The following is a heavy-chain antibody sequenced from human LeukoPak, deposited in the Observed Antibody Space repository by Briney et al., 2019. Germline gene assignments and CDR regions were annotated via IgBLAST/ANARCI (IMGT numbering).Heavy chain of an antibody. CDR2: INSDGSST. V-gene: IGHV3-74*01. D-gene: IGHD5-18*01. CDR3: AREGRGYNYAFEY. J-gene: IGHJ4*02. Sequence: PGGSLRFSCAASGFTFSNYWMHWVRQAPGKGLVWVSRINSDGSSTTYADSVKGRFTISRDNGQNTLYLQMNSLRAEDTAVYYCAREGRGYNYAFEYWGQGTLVTVSS. CDR1: GFTFSNYW.